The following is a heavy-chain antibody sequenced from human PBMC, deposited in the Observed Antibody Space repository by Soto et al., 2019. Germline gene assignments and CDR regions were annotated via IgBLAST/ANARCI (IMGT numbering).Heavy chain of an antibody. Sequence: VSVKVSCKAAGYTFTGYYMHWVRQAPGQGLEWMGWINPNSGGTNYAQKFQGWVTMTRDTSISTAYMELSRLRSDDTAVYYCARVRDCSGGSCYAFDYWGQGTLVTVSS. V-gene: IGHV1-2*04. CDR3: ARVRDCSGGSCYAFDY. CDR2: INPNSGGT. D-gene: IGHD2-15*01. CDR1: GYTFTGYY. J-gene: IGHJ4*02.